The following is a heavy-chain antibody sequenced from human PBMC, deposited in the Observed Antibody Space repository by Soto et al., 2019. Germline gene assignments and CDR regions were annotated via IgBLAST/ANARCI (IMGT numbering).Heavy chain of an antibody. Sequence: QLQLQESGPGLVKPSETLSLTCTVSGGSISSSSYYWGWIRQPPGKGLEWIGSIYYSGSTYYNPSLKSRVTISVDTSKNQFSLKLSSVTAADTAVYYCARHRSSSGWYGGVEFDYWGQGTLVTVSS. J-gene: IGHJ4*02. D-gene: IGHD6-19*01. CDR1: GGSISSSSYY. V-gene: IGHV4-39*01. CDR2: IYYSGST. CDR3: ARHRSSSGWYGGVEFDY.